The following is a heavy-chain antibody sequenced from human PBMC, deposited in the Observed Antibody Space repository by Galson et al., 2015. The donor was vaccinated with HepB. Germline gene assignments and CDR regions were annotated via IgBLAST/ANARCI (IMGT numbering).Heavy chain of an antibody. CDR1: GFSLSTSGVG. CDR2: IYWDDDK. CDR3: ARRTYYFDSSASTNYWYFDL. J-gene: IGHJ2*01. D-gene: IGHD3-22*01. V-gene: IGHV2-5*02. Sequence: LVKPTQTLTLTCTFSGFSLSTSGVGVGWIRQPSGKALEWLALIYWDDDKRYSPSLRSRLAITKVTSKNQVVLTMTNMDPVDTATYYCARRTYYFDSSASTNYWYFDLWGRGTLVTVSS.